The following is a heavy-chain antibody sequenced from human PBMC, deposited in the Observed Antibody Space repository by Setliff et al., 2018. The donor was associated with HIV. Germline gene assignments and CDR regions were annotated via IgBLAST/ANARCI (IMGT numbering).Heavy chain of an antibody. V-gene: IGHV4-4*07. CDR1: GGSISNYY. Sequence: PSETLSLTCTVSGGSISNYYWSWIRQPAEKGLEWIGRIYSSGRTNYNPSLKSRVTMSLETSKNQFSLKLSSVTAADTAFYYCAREATYGTAGSAFDIWGLGTMVTVSS. D-gene: IGHD6-19*01. CDR3: AREATYGTAGSAFDI. CDR2: IYSSGRT. J-gene: IGHJ3*02.